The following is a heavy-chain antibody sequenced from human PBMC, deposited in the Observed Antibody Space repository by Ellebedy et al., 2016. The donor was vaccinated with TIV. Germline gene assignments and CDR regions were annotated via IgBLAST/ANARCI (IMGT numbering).Heavy chain of an antibody. V-gene: IGHV1-69*13. CDR1: GGTFSSYA. CDR2: IIPIFGTA. J-gene: IGHJ6*02. Sequence: AASVKVSCKASGGTFSSYAISWVRQAPGQGLEWMGGIIPIFGTANYAQKFQGRVTITADESTSTAYMELSSLRSEDTAVYYCARDPYPIRYYYYGMDVWGQGTTVTVSS. CDR3: ARDPYPIRYYYYGMDV.